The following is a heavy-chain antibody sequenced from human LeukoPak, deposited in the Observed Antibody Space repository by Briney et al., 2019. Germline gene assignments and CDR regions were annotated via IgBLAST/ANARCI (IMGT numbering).Heavy chain of an antibody. CDR1: GGTFSSYA. D-gene: IGHD5-18*01. CDR3: ARAGSGLWPPDY. CDR2: IIPIFGTA. V-gene: IGHV1-69*06. Sequence: ASVKVSCKAPGGTFSSYAISWVRQAPGQGLEWMGGIIPIFGTANYAQKFQGRVTITADKSTSTAYMELSSLRSEDTAVYYCARAGSGLWPPDYWGQGTLVTVSS. J-gene: IGHJ4*02.